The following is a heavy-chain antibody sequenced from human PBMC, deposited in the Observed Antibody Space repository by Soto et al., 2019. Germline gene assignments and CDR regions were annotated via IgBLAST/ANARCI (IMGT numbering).Heavy chain of an antibody. CDR2: ISSSGSTI. CDR3: ARGQDISGGGYFDY. Sequence: EVQLVESGGGLVQPGGSLRLSCAASGFTFSSYEMNWVRQAPGKGLEWVSNISSSGSTIYYADSVKGRFTISRDNAKKPLYLKRTRQRAGDTAVYHWARGQDISGGGYFDYWGQETLVTVSS. V-gene: IGHV3-48*03. J-gene: IGHJ4*02. D-gene: IGHD6-19*01. CDR1: GFTFSSYE.